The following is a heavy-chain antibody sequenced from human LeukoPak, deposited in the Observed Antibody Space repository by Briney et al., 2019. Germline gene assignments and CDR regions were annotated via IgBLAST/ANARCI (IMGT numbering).Heavy chain of an antibody. J-gene: IGHJ4*02. Sequence: PGGSLRLSCAASGFLFSDYGFHWVRQALGKGLEWVALIRHDGSNEYYADSVKGRFTTSRDNSKSTLYLQMNSLRAEDTAVYYCAKLLSNSGRFLYWGQGTLVTVSS. CDR2: IRHDGSNE. CDR1: GFLFSDYG. D-gene: IGHD4-23*01. V-gene: IGHV3-30*02. CDR3: AKLLSNSGRFLY.